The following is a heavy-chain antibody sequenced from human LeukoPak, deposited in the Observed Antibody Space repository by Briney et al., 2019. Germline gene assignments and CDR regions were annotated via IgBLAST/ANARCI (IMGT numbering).Heavy chain of an antibody. CDR2: IYTSGST. Sequence: SETLSLTCTVSGGSISSGSYYWSWIRQPAGKGLEWIGRIYTSGSTNYNPSLKSRVTISVGTSKNQFSLKLSSVTAADTAVYYCAREAIAAAGLDYWGQGTLVTVSS. CDR1: GGSISSGSYY. V-gene: IGHV4-61*02. J-gene: IGHJ4*02. CDR3: AREAIAAAGLDY. D-gene: IGHD6-13*01.